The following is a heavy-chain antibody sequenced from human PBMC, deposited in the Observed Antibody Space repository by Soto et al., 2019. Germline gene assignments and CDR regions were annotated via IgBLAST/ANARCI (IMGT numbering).Heavy chain of an antibody. D-gene: IGHD2-21*02. J-gene: IGHJ5*02. CDR1: GYSIRNGYY. Sequence: SETLSLTCTVSGYSIRNGYYWGWIRQPPGKGLEWIVTIYHSGSTYYNPSLKSRVTISVDASENHFSLKLSSVTAADTAVYYCARVGPYCGGDCYAPPPWGQGTRVTVSS. CDR3: ARVGPYCGGDCYAPPP. V-gene: IGHV4-38-2*02. CDR2: IYHSGST.